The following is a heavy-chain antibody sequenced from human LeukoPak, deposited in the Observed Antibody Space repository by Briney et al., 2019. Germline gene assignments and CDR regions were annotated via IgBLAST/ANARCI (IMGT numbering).Heavy chain of an antibody. J-gene: IGHJ6*03. CDR2: IIPIFGTA. D-gene: IGHD1-1*01. V-gene: IGHV1-69*13. Sequence: GASVKVSCKASGYTFTSYGISWVRQAPGQGLEWMGGIIPIFGTANYAQKFQGRVTITADESTSTAYMELSSLRSEDTAVYYCARGYYYYYYYMDVWGKGSTVTVSS. CDR1: GYTFTSYG. CDR3: ARGYYYYYYYMDV.